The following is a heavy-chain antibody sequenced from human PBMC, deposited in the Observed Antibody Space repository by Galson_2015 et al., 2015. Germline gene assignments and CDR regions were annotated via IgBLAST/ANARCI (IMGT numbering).Heavy chain of an antibody. CDR2: ISGGGSMI. CDR1: GFTFSAYE. V-gene: IGHV3-48*03. CDR3: ARISDGISGGFDY. D-gene: IGHD2-15*01. Sequence: SLRLSCAASGFTFSAYEMNWVRQAPGKGLAWLAYISGGGSMIYYADSVKGRFTISRDNAKNSLYLQMNSLGAEDTALYYCARISDGISGGFDYWGQGTLVTVSS. J-gene: IGHJ4*02.